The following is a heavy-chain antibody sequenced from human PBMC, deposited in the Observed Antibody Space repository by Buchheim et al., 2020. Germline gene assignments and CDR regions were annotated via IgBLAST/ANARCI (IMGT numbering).Heavy chain of an antibody. V-gene: IGHV3-30*18. CDR3: AKAITKIVDAIDY. CDR2: ISYDGRNK. CDR1: GLNFSTYG. D-gene: IGHD3-22*01. J-gene: IGHJ4*02. Sequence: QVQLVESGGGVVQPGRSLRLSCVVSGLNFSTYGMDWVRQAPGKGLEWVALISYDGRNKFYADSVKGRFTISRDNSQNPLFLQMNSLRTEDTALYYCAKAITKIVDAIDYWGQGTL.